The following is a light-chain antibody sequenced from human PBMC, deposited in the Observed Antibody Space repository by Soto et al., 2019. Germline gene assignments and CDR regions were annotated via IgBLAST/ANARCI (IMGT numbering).Light chain of an antibody. V-gene: IGLV2-11*01. J-gene: IGLJ2*01. CDR1: SSDVGTYNY. CDR2: DVS. CDR3: CSYAGSYTSV. Sequence: QSALTQPRSVSGSPGQSVTISCTGTSSDVGTYNYVSWYQQHRGKAPKLMIYDVSQRPSGVPDRFSGSKSGNTASLTISGLQAEDESDYCCCSYAGSYTSVFGGGTKLTVL.